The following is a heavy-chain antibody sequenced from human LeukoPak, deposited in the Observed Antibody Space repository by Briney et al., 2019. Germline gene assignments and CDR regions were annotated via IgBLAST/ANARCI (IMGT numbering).Heavy chain of an antibody. Sequence: ASVKVSCKASGYTFTGYYMHWVRQAPGQGLEWMGWINPNSGGTNYAQKFQGRVTMTRDTSISTAYMELSRLRSDDTAVYYCARVDVYSGIYYFDYWGQGTLVTVSS. V-gene: IGHV1-2*02. CDR1: GYTFTGYY. J-gene: IGHJ4*02. CDR3: ARVDVYSGIYYFDY. CDR2: INPNSGGT. D-gene: IGHD1-26*01.